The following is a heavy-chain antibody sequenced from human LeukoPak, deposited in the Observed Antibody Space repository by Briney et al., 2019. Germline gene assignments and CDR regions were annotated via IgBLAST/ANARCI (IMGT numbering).Heavy chain of an antibody. V-gene: IGHV1-2*02. Sequence: GASVTVSCKASGYTFTGYYMHWVRQAPGQGLEWMGWINPNSGGTNYAQKFQGRVTMTRDTSISTAYMELSRLRSDDTAVYYCARATAAPSSYFFDHWGQGTLVTVSS. D-gene: IGHD6-25*01. J-gene: IGHJ4*02. CDR1: GYTFTGYY. CDR3: ARATAAPSSYFFDH. CDR2: INPNSGGT.